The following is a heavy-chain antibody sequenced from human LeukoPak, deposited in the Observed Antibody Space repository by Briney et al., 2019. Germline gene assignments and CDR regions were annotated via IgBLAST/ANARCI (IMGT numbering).Heavy chain of an antibody. CDR3: ARGNSQRITIFGVVTGGMDV. D-gene: IGHD3-3*01. CDR2: ISPNSGGT. V-gene: IGHV1-2*06. J-gene: IGHJ6*02. Sequence: ASVKVSCKASGYTFTGYYMHWVRQAPGQGLEWMGRISPNSGGTNYAQKFQGRVTMTRDTSISTAYMELSRLRSDDTAVYYCARGNSQRITIFGVVTGGMDVWGQGTTVTVSS. CDR1: GYTFTGYY.